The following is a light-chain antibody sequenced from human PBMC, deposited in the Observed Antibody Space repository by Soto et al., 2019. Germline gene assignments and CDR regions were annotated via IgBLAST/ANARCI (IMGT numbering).Light chain of an antibody. CDR1: QGIDSS. J-gene: IGKJ1*01. CDR2: AAS. Sequence: ILLTQSPSSLSASVGDRVTITCRASQGIDSSFAWYQQKPGKAPKLLIYAASSLQSGVPSRFSGSGSGTDFTLTISSLQPEDFATYYCQQSYSTLWTFGQGTKVDIK. V-gene: IGKV1-39*01. CDR3: QQSYSTLWT.